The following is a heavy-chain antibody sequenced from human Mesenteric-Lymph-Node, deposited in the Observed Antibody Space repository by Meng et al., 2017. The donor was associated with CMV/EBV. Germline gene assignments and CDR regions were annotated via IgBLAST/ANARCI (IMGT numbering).Heavy chain of an antibody. V-gene: IGHV4-31*01. CDR3: ARAFLSDYFDL. CDR2: IHHSGTT. Sequence: CTVSGASIRTGKYYWSWIRQAPGQGLEWMGYIHHSGTTYYNPSLKTQMSISVDTSTNQISLQMNSVTAADTAVYFCARAFLSDYFDLWGRGTLVTVSS. CDR1: GASIRTGKYY. J-gene: IGHJ2*01. D-gene: IGHD2-21*01.